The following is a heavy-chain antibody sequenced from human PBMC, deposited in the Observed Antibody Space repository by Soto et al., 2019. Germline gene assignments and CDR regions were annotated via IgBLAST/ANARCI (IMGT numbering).Heavy chain of an antibody. D-gene: IGHD2-15*01. Sequence: SETLSLTCTVSGGSISSGGYYWSWIRQHPGKGLEWIGYIYYSGSTYYNPSLKSRVTISVDTSKNQFSLKLSFVTAADTSVYYCARGGIVVVVAARDAFDIWGQGTMVTVSS. CDR1: GGSISSGGYY. V-gene: IGHV4-31*03. J-gene: IGHJ3*02. CDR2: IYYSGST. CDR3: ARGGIVVVVAARDAFDI.